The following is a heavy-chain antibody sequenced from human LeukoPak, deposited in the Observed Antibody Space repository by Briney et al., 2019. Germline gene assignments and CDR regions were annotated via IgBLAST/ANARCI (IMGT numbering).Heavy chain of an antibody. D-gene: IGHD3-10*01. J-gene: IGHJ3*02. CDR1: GGSISSYY. V-gene: IGHV4-59*01. CDR3: ARDAGTMVRGVIVGAFDI. Sequence: PSETLSLTCTVSGGSISSYYWSWIRQPPGKGLEWIGYIYYSGSTNYNPSLKSRVTISVDTSKNQFSLKLSSVTAAGTAVYYCARDAGTMVRGVIVGAFDIWGQGTMVTVSS. CDR2: IYYSGST.